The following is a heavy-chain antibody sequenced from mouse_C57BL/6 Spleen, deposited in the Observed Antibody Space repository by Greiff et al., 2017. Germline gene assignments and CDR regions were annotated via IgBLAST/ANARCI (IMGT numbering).Heavy chain of an antibody. V-gene: IGHV1-4*01. CDR1: GYTFTSYT. CDR3: ARDSGYWFAY. CDR2: INPSSGYT. J-gene: IGHJ3*01. Sequence: QVQLKQSGAELARPGASVQMSCKASGYTFTSYTMHWVKQRPGQGLEWIGYINPSSGYTKYNQKFKDKATLTADKSSSTAYMQLSSLTAEDSAVYYCARDSGYWFAYWGQGTLVTVSA. D-gene: IGHD2-2*01.